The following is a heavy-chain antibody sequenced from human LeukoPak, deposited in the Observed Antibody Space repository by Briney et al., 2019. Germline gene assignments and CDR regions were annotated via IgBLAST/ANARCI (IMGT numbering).Heavy chain of an antibody. Sequence: GGCLRLSCAASGFTFNGYTMNWVRQAPGKGLEWVSSISSDSNYIYHADSVQGRFTISRDNAENSLYLQMNSLRAEDTAVYYCASRYCTSTNCYAFDIWGQGTMVTVSS. CDR2: ISSDSNYI. CDR3: ASRYCTSTNCYAFDI. V-gene: IGHV3-21*01. D-gene: IGHD2-2*01. CDR1: GFTFNGYT. J-gene: IGHJ3*02.